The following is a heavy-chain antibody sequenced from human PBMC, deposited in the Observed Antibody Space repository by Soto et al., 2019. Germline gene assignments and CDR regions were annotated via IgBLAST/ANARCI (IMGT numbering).Heavy chain of an antibody. CDR1: GYTFTSYA. D-gene: IGHD3-3*01. V-gene: IGHV1-3*01. CDR2: INAGNGNT. J-gene: IGHJ4*02. CDR3: ARDGSRYDFWSGYPYDY. Sequence: ASVKVSCKASGYTFTSYAMHWVRQAPGQRLEWMGWINAGNGNTKYSQKFQGRVTITRDTSASTAYMELSSLRSEDTAVYYCARDGSRYDFWSGYPYDYWGQGTLVTVSS.